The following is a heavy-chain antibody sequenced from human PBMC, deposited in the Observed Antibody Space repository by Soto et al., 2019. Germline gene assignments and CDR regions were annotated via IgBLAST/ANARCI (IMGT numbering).Heavy chain of an antibody. CDR3: ARAKLCNTLSCPHSFDT. J-gene: IGHJ4*02. CDR2: VYHTGST. D-gene: IGHD2-15*01. CDR1: GGSISTNNW. V-gene: IGHV4-4*02. Sequence: QVLLQESGPGLINASGTLSLTCGVSGGSISTNNWWSWVRQTPGQGLEWIAEVYHTGSTNYNPSLKSRLTRSVDKSKNQVSRRLTSVTAADSAVYYCARAKLCNTLSCPHSFDTWGQGTLVSVSS.